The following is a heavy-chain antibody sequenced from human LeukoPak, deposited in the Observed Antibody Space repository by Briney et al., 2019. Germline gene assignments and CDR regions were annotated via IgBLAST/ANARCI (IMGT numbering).Heavy chain of an antibody. CDR3: ARRIVAAGNYYYYMDV. Sequence: SETLSLTCTVSGGSISSSSYYWGWIRQPPGKGLEWIGSIYYSGSTYYNPSLKSRVTISVDTSKNQFSLKLTSVTAADTAVYYCARRIVAAGNYYYYMDVWGKGTTVTVSS. D-gene: IGHD6-13*01. J-gene: IGHJ6*03. V-gene: IGHV4-39*07. CDR1: GGSISSSSYY. CDR2: IYYSGST.